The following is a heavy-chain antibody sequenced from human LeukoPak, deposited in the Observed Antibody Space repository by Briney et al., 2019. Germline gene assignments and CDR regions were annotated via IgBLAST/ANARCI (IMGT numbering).Heavy chain of an antibody. Sequence: PGGSLRLSCAASGFTFSSYAMTWVRQAPGKGLEWVSAFSATDGSAQYAESVEGRFTISRDNSKNTLYLQMNSLGAEDTAVYYCAKDGMATITYYFDYWGQGTLVSVSS. CDR1: GFTFSSYA. CDR2: FSATDGSA. CDR3: AKDGMATITYYFDY. J-gene: IGHJ4*02. V-gene: IGHV3-23*01. D-gene: IGHD5-24*01.